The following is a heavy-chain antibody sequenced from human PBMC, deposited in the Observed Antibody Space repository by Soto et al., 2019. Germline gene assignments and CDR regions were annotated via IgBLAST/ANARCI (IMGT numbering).Heavy chain of an antibody. V-gene: IGHV1-69*13. CDR1: GGTFSSYA. D-gene: IGHD6-13*01. CDR2: IIPIFGTA. Sequence: SVKVSCKASGGTFSSYAISWVRQAPGQGLEWMGGIIPIFGTANYAQKFQGRVTITADESTSTAYMELSSLRSEDTAVYYCARDQPGIAAAGPYYYYGIDVWGQGTTVTVSS. CDR3: ARDQPGIAAAGPYYYYGIDV. J-gene: IGHJ6*02.